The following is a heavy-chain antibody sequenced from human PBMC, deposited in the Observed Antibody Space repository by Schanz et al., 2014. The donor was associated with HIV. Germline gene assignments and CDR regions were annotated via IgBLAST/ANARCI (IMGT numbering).Heavy chain of an antibody. Sequence: QVQLVESGGGVVQPGRSLRLSCAVSGFTFSGYGMHWVRQAPGKGLEWVAVISYDGSNKYYADSVKGRFTISRDNSKNTLYLQMNSLRADDTAVYFCARERWGGNIASHYYAMDVWGQGTTVTVSS. V-gene: IGHV3-33*05. CDR3: ARERWGGNIASHYYAMDV. CDR2: ISYDGSNK. CDR1: GFTFSGYG. D-gene: IGHD2-15*01. J-gene: IGHJ6*02.